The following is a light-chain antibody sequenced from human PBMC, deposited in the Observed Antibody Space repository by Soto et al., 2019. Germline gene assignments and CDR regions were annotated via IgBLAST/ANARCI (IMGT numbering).Light chain of an antibody. Sequence: QPVLTQSPSASASLGASVKLTCTLSSGHSSYAIAWHQQQPEKGPRYLMNVNSDGSHSKGDGIPDRFSGSSSGAERYLTISGLQSEDEADYYCQTWGTGIHVFGGGTKLTVL. CDR2: VNSDGSH. CDR1: SGHSSYA. V-gene: IGLV4-69*01. CDR3: QTWGTGIHV. J-gene: IGLJ2*01.